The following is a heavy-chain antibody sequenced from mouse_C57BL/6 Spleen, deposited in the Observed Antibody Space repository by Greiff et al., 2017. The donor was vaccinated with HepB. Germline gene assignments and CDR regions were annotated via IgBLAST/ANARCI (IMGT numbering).Heavy chain of an antibody. CDR2: INPNNGGT. D-gene: IGHD1-2*01. J-gene: IGHJ2*01. CDR3: ASLLRPPYYFDY. CDR1: GYTFTDYN. V-gene: IGHV1-18*01. Sequence: EVQLQQSGPELVKPGASVKIPCKASGYTFTDYNMDWVKQSHGKSLEWIGDINPNNGGTIYNQKFKGKATLTVDKSSSTAYMELRSLTSEDTAVYYCASLLRPPYYFDYWGQGTTLTVSS.